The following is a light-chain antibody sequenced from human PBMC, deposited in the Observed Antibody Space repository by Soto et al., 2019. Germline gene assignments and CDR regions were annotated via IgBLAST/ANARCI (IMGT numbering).Light chain of an antibody. J-gene: IGKJ1*01. CDR2: DAS. V-gene: IGKV3-11*01. Sequence: EIVLTQSPATLSLSPGERATLSCRASQSVSSYLAWYQQKPGQAPRLLIYDASNRATGIPARFSGSGSGTECTLTISSLQSEDFAVYYWQQYGSSGTFGQGTKVDIK. CDR3: QQYGSSGT. CDR1: QSVSSY.